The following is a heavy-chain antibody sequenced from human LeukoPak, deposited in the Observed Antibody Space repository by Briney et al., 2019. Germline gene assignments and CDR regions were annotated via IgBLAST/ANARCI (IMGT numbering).Heavy chain of an antibody. J-gene: IGHJ4*02. D-gene: IGHD6-19*01. Sequence: SETLSLTCTVSGGSISSSSYYWGWIRQPPGSGLEWIGSMSYSGSTYYNPSLKSRVTISVDTSKNQFSLKLSSVTAADTAVYYCARLRCSSGWYSEVYYSDYWGQGTLVTVSS. CDR1: GGSISSSSYY. V-gene: IGHV4-39*01. CDR3: ARLRCSSGWYSEVYYSDY. CDR2: MSYSGST.